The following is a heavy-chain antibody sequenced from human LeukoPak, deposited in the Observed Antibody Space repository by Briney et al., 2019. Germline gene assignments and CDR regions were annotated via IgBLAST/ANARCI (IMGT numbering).Heavy chain of an antibody. CDR3: AKEEDWDPSFFWYFDL. Sequence: GGSLRLSCAASGFTFSSYGMHWVRQAPGKGLEWVAVISYDGSNKYYADSVKGRFTISRDNSKNTLYLQMNSLRVDDTAFYYCAKEEDWDPSFFWYFDLWGRGTLVTVSS. J-gene: IGHJ2*01. CDR1: GFTFSSYG. V-gene: IGHV3-30*18. D-gene: IGHD3/OR15-3a*01. CDR2: ISYDGSNK.